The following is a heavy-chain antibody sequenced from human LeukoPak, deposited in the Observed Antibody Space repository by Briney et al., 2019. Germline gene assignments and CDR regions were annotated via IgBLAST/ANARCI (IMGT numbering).Heavy chain of an antibody. V-gene: IGHV1-8*01. CDR1: GYTFTSYD. D-gene: IGHD3-22*01. Sequence: GASVTVSFKASGYTFTSYDINWVRQATGQGLEWMGWMNPNSGNTGYAQKLQGRVTMTRNTSISTAYMELSSLRSEDTAVYYCARGIQVVGFDYWGQGTLVTVSS. J-gene: IGHJ4*02. CDR3: ARGIQVVGFDY. CDR2: MNPNSGNT.